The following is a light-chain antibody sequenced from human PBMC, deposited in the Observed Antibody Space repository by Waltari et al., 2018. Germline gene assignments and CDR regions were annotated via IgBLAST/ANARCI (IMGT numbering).Light chain of an antibody. CDR3: QAWDSSTASVV. CDR1: KLGDKY. Sequence: SYELTQPPSVSVSPGQTASITCSGDKLGDKYACWYQQKPGQSPVLVIYQERKRPSGTPARFSGSNSGNTATLTISGTQAMDEADYYCQAWDSSTASVVFGGGTKLTVL. CDR2: QER. V-gene: IGLV3-1*01. J-gene: IGLJ2*01.